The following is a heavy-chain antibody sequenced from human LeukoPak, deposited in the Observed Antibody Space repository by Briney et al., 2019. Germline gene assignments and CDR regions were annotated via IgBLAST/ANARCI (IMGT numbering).Heavy chain of an antibody. CDR3: ARERYTAYGNFDY. J-gene: IGHJ4*02. CDR2: INPNSGDT. Sequence: GASVKVSCKASGYTFTNHPMHWVRQAPGQGLEWMGWINPNSGDTNYVQKFQGRVTMTRDPSISTAYMELSGLRADDTAVYYCARERYTAYGNFDYWGQGTLVTVSP. V-gene: IGHV1-2*02. D-gene: IGHD5-12*01. CDR1: GYTFTNHP.